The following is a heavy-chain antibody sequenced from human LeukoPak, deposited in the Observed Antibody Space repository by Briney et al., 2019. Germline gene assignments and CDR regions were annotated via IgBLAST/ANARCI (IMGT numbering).Heavy chain of an antibody. J-gene: IGHJ4*02. CDR2: IRSKAYGGTT. V-gene: IGHV3-49*04. Sequence: GGSLRLSCTASGFTFGDYAMSWVRQAPGKGLEGVGFIRSKAYGGTTEYAASVKGRFTISRDDSKRIAYLQMNSLKTEDTAVYYCTSAAPTLLLRYFDWLPYYFDYWGQGTLVTVSS. D-gene: IGHD3-9*01. CDR3: TSAAPTLLLRYFDWLPYYFDY. CDR1: GFTFGDYA.